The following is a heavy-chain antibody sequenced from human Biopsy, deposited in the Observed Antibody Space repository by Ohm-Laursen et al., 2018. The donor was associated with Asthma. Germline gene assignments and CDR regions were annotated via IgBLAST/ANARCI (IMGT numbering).Heavy chain of an antibody. V-gene: IGHV1-3*04. CDR3: ARTYYDFLTGQVKDVFGV. CDR2: VNTGNGDT. Sequence: VKVSCKASGYNFISFAIHWVRQAPGQRLEWMGWVNTGNGDTKYSQKFQGRVTITRGTSASTAYMELRSLRSEDTATYYCARTYYDFLTGQVKDVFGVWGQGTMVTVSS. J-gene: IGHJ3*01. CDR1: GYNFISFA. D-gene: IGHD3-9*01.